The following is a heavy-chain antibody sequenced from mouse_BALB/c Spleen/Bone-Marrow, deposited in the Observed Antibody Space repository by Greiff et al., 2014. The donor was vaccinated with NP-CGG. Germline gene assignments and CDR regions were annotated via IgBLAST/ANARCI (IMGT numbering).Heavy chain of an antibody. Sequence: VQLQQSGTVLARPGASVKMSCKASGYSLTSYWMYWIKQRPGQGLEWIGAIYPGNSGTSYNQNFKGKAKLTAVTSASTAYMELSSLTNEDSAVYYCTRSITTAVEFDYWGQGTSLTVSS. CDR3: TRSITTAVEFDY. D-gene: IGHD1-1*01. CDR2: IYPGNSGT. CDR1: GYSLTSYW. V-gene: IGHV1-5*01. J-gene: IGHJ2*03.